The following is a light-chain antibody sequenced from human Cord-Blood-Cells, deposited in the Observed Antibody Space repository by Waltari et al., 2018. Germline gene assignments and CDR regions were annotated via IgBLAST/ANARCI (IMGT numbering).Light chain of an antibody. CDR3: QSADSSGTYWV. CDR1: ALPKQS. J-gene: IGLJ3*02. V-gene: IGLV3-25*03. CDR2: KAS. Sequence: SYELTQPPSVSVSPGQTARITCSGDALPKQSAYWYQQKPGQAPVQVIYKASERPSGIPERFSGSSSGTTVTLTISGVQAEDEADYYCQSADSSGTYWVFGGGTKLTVL.